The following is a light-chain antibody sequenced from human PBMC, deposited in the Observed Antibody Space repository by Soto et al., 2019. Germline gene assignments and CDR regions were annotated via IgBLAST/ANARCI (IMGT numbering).Light chain of an antibody. CDR1: QGISTL. CDR2: AAS. V-gene: IGKV3-15*01. Sequence: EIVLTQSPATLSMSPGERATLFCRASQGISTLLAWYQQKPRQAPRLLIYAASTRAAGIPARFSGSGSGTDFTLTISSLQSEDFAIYYCQQYYDWPITFGQGTRLDIK. J-gene: IGKJ5*01. CDR3: QQYYDWPIT.